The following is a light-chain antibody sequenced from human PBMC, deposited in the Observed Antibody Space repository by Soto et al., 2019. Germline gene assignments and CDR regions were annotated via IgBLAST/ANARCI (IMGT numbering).Light chain of an antibody. CDR2: LNSDGSH. V-gene: IGLV4-69*01. J-gene: IGLJ3*02. CDR3: QTWGTGEV. CDR1: SGHSSYA. Sequence: QLVLTQSPSASASLGASVKLTCTLSSGHSSYAIAWHQQQPEKGPRYLMKLNSDGSHSKGDGIPDRFSCSSSGAERYLTISSLQSEYEADYYCQTWGTGEVFGGGTKVTVL.